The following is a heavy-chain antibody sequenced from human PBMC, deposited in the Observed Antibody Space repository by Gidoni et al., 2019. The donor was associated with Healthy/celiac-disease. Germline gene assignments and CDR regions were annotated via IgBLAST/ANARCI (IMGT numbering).Heavy chain of an antibody. D-gene: IGHD3-3*01. CDR1: GYTFTGYY. CDR2: INPNSGGT. J-gene: IGHJ6*02. V-gene: IGHV1-2*02. CDR3: AREVRDFWSGYYSGRYYYYGMDV. Sequence: QVQLVQSGAEVKKPGASVKVSCKASGYTFTGYYMHWVRQAPGQGLEWMGWINPNSGGTNYAQKCQGRVTMTRDTSISTAYMELSRLRSDDTAVYYWAREVRDFWSGYYSGRYYYYGMDVWGQGTTVTVSS.